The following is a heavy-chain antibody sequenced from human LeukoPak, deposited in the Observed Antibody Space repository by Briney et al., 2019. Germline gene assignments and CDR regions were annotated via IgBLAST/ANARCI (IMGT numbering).Heavy chain of an antibody. CDR1: GDSVSSNSAA. D-gene: IGHD2-2*01. J-gene: IGHJ4*02. V-gene: IGHV6-1*01. Sequence: SQTLSPTCAISGDSVSSNSAAWSWIRQSPSRGLEWLGRTYYRSKWCNDYAVSVKSRITINPDTSKNQFSLQLNSVTPEDTAVYYCARELDIVVVPAAEFDYWGQGTLVTVSS. CDR2: TYYRSKWCN. CDR3: ARELDIVVVPAAEFDY.